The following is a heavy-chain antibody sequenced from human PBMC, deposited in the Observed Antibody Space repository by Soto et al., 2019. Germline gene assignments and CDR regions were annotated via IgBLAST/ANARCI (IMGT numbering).Heavy chain of an antibody. Sequence: QVQLVQSGAAVKKPGSSVKVSCKASGGTCSSYAISWVRQAPGQGLEWMGGIIPIFGTANYAQKFQGRVTITADESTSTAYMELSSLRSEDTAVYYCASEGGSGNYRYYAMDVWGQGTTVTVSS. CDR3: ASEGGSGNYRYYAMDV. V-gene: IGHV1-69*12. D-gene: IGHD3-10*01. J-gene: IGHJ6*02. CDR2: IIPIFGTA. CDR1: GGTCSSYA.